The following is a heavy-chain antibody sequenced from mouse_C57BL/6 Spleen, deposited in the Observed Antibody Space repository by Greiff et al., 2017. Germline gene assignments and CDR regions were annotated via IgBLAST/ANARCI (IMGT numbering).Heavy chain of an antibody. CDR3: ARWEESYWYCDV. Sequence: VQLQQSGAELVRPGTSVKVSCKASGYAFTNYLIEWVKQRPGQGLEWIGVINPGSGGTSYNEEFKGKATLTADKSSSTPYMQRSSLTSKDSAVYFWARWEESYWYCDVWGTGTTVTVSS. CDR1: GYAFTNYL. D-gene: IGHD4-1*01. V-gene: IGHV1-54*01. CDR2: INPGSGGT. J-gene: IGHJ1*03.